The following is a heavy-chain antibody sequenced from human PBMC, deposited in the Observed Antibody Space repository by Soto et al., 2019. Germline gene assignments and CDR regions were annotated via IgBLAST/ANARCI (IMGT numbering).Heavy chain of an antibody. Sequence: GGSLRLSCSAPTFSFVGPAMSWVSQAPWKGLERVAAISGTGRDAIYSKAATGRVTHSRDSSRNILFLQMNRLRDEDTALYYGVAHGVVTLGPDWFDAWGKANLVTV. CDR3: VAHGVVTLGPDWFDA. CDR1: TFSFVGPA. V-gene: IGHV3-23*01. CDR2: ISGTGRDA. D-gene: IGHD2-2*01. J-gene: IGHJ5*02.